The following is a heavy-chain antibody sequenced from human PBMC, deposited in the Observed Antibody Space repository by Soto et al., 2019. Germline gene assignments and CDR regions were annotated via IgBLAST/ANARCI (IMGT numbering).Heavy chain of an antibody. D-gene: IGHD1-1*01. CDR1: GYTFTNYG. CDR3: ARRGTDYNTITGVYNSSGMNV. J-gene: IGHJ6*02. V-gene: IGHV1-18*01. Sequence: VQLVQSGAEVKQPGASVKVSCKASGYTFTNYGVTWVRQAPGQGLEWMGWINGDNGDTHYAPKVQGKATMTTDKSTRTASVELRRLTAADTAVYYCARRGTDYNTITGVYNSSGMNVWCQATAITFSS. CDR2: INGDNGDT.